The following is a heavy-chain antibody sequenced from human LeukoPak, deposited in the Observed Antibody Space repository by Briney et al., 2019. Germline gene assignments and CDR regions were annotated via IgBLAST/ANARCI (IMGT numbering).Heavy chain of an antibody. Sequence: SETLSLTCAVYGGSFSGYYWSWIRQPPGKGLEWIGDINHSGSTNYNPSLKSRVTISVDTSKNQFSLKLSSVTAADTAVYYCARKAGYCSSTSCYSRPSRIDYWGQGTLVTVSP. CDR3: ARKAGYCSSTSCYSRPSRIDY. D-gene: IGHD2-2*01. J-gene: IGHJ4*02. CDR1: GGSFSGYY. V-gene: IGHV4-34*01. CDR2: INHSGST.